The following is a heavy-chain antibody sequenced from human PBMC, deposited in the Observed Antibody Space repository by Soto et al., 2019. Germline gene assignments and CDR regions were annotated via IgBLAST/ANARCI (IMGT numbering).Heavy chain of an antibody. CDR1: GGSSSSYY. CDR2: IYYSGST. Sequence: SETLALTCTFSGGSSSSYYWSWIRQPPGKGLEWIGYIYYSGSTNYNPSLKSRVTISVDTSKNQFSLKLSSVTAADTAVYYCAREVTRYYDFWSGITDYYYYMDVWGKGTTVTVS. J-gene: IGHJ6*03. D-gene: IGHD3-3*01. CDR3: AREVTRYYDFWSGITDYYYYMDV. V-gene: IGHV4-59*01.